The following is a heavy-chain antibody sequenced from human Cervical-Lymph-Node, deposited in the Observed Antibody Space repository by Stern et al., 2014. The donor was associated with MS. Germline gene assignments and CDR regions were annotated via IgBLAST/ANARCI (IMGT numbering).Heavy chain of an antibody. V-gene: IGHV2-5*02. D-gene: IGHD5-24*01. J-gene: IGHJ2*01. CDR2: VYWDDDS. CDR3: AHTYNQLNFWYFDL. CDR1: GFALTTSGVG. Sequence: QVTLRESGPTLVKPTQTLTLTCTFSGFALTTSGVGVGWIRQPPGKALEWLGLVYWDDDSRYSPSLKSRLTITQDISKSQVVLTMTNMDPVDTATYYCAHTYNQLNFWYFDLWGRGTLVTVSS.